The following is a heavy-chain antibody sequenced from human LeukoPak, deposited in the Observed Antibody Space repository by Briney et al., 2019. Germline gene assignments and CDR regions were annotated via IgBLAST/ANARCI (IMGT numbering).Heavy chain of an antibody. Sequence: GASVKVSCKASGYTFTSYYMHWVRQAPGQGLEWMGIINPSGGSTSYAQKFQGRVTMTTDTSTSTTYMELRSLRSDDTAVYYCARDNHSGSWSWFDPWGQGTLVTVSS. J-gene: IGHJ5*02. V-gene: IGHV1-46*01. D-gene: IGHD6-13*01. CDR3: ARDNHSGSWSWFDP. CDR2: INPSGGST. CDR1: GYTFTSYY.